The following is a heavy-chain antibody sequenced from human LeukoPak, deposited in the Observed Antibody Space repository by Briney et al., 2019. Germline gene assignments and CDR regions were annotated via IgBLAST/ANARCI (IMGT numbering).Heavy chain of an antibody. D-gene: IGHD5-24*01. CDR2: ISSSSSYI. CDR3: ARGFGDGYSVDAFDI. V-gene: IGHV3-21*01. J-gene: IGHJ3*02. Sequence: GVLRLSCAASGFTFSSYSMNWVRQAPGKGLEWVSSISSSSSYIYYADSVKGRFTISRDNAKNSLYLQMNSLRAEDTAVYYCARGFGDGYSVDAFDIWGQGTMVTVSS. CDR1: GFTFSSYS.